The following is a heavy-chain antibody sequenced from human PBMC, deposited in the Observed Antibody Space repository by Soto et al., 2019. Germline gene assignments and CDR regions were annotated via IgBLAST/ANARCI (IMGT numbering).Heavy chain of an antibody. V-gene: IGHV1-69*05. CDR3: AREYGSGPYYQAFDV. D-gene: IGHD3-10*01. CDR1: GGTFSSYA. Sequence: SVKVSCKASGGTFSSYAISWVRQAPGQSLEWMGWINAITGTTTYSQNFQGRVTITTDKSASTAYMELSSLRSEDTAVYYCAREYGSGPYYQAFDVWGQGTMVTVSS. J-gene: IGHJ3*01. CDR2: INAITGTT.